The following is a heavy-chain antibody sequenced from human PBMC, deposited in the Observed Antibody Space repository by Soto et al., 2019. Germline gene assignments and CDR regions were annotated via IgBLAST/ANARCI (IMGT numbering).Heavy chain of an antibody. CDR3: AHMGPPSCTNCARGWGLDAFDM. CDR1: SFSLTTSKVA. Sequence: QITLKESGPTLVRPTQTLTLTCTFSSFSLTTSKVAVASTRQPPGQALEWLALIYGDDDKLYTPSLNNRLTIAEDTSKSHVVLTMTHMDPVDTATYFCAHMGPPSCTNCARGWGLDAFDMWGQGTMVTVSS. D-gene: IGHD2-8*01. J-gene: IGHJ3*02. V-gene: IGHV2-5*02. CDR2: IYGDDDK.